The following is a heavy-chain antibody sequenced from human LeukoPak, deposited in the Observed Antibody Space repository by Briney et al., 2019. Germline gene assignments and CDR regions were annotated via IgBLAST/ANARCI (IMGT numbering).Heavy chain of an antibody. J-gene: IGHJ4*02. Sequence: SETLSLTCTVSGGSISSGSYYWRWIRQPAGKGLEWIGRIYTSGSTNYNPSLKSRVTISVDTSKNQFSLKLSSVTAADTAVYYCATRRIAVAAPFDYWGQGTLVTVSS. CDR3: ATRRIAVAAPFDY. V-gene: IGHV4-61*02. CDR1: GGSISSGSYY. CDR2: IYTSGST. D-gene: IGHD6-19*01.